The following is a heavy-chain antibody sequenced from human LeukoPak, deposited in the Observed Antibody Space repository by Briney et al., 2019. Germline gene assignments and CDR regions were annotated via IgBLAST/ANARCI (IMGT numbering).Heavy chain of an antibody. CDR1: GFTFSSYW. V-gene: IGHV3-7*01. D-gene: IGHD4-17*01. J-gene: IGHJ4*02. CDR2: IKQDGSEK. Sequence: GGSLRLSCAASGFTFSSYWMSWVRQAPGKGLEWVANIKQDGSEKYYVDSVKGRFTISRDNAKNSLYLQMNSLRAEDTAVYYCARDPPTTVTVFDYWGQGTLVTVSS. CDR3: ARDPPTTVTVFDY.